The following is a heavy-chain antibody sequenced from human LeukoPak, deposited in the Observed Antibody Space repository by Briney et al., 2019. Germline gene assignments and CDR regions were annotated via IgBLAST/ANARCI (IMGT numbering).Heavy chain of an antibody. D-gene: IGHD3-3*01. CDR2: IYHSGST. V-gene: IGHV4-59*01. CDR3: ARSRVWSDYWGYFDY. J-gene: IGHJ4*02. CDR1: GGSIRGYY. Sequence: SETLSLTCTVSGGSIRGYYWSWARQPPGKGLEWIGYIYHSGSTNYNPSLKSRVNLSVDMAKNQISLKMSSVTAADTAVYYCARSRVWSDYWGYFDYWGQGILVTVSS.